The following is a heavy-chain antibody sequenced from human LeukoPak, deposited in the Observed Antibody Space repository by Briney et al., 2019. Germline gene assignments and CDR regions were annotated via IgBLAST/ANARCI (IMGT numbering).Heavy chain of an antibody. CDR3: ARSEADSGSYYVTFDY. V-gene: IGHV1-69*13. J-gene: IGHJ4*02. CDR2: IIPIFGTA. CDR1: GGTLSSYA. Sequence: SVKVSCKASGGTLSSYAISWVRQAPGQGLEWMGEIIPIFGTANYAQKFQGRVTITADESTSTAYMELSSLRSEDTAVYYCARSEADSGSYYVTFDYWGQGTLVTVSS. D-gene: IGHD1-26*01.